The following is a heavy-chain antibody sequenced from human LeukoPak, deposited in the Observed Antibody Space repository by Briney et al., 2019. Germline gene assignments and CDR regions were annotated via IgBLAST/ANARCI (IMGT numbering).Heavy chain of an antibody. CDR2: IYYSGST. Sequence: SETLSLTCTVSGGTISSSTYHWGRIPQPPGKGLEYIGSIYYSGSTYYNPSLKSRVTISVDTSNNQFSLKVSSVTAADPAVYYCGRDRLATGVRGLRWFDPWGQGTLVTVSS. CDR3: GRDRLATGVRGLRWFDP. J-gene: IGHJ5*02. D-gene: IGHD3-10*01. V-gene: IGHV4-39*07. CDR1: GGTISSSTYH.